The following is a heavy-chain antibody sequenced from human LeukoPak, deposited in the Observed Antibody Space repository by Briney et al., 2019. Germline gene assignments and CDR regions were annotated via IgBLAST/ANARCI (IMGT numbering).Heavy chain of an antibody. J-gene: IGHJ4*02. CDR1: GFTFSSYA. V-gene: IGHV3-23*01. CDR2: ISGSGGST. D-gene: IGHD3-22*01. CDR3: AKTPNYYDSSGYYRMYYFDY. Sequence: PGGSLRLSCAASGFTFSSYAMSWVRQAPGKGLEWVSAISGSGGSTYYADSVKGRFTISRDNPKNTLYLQMNSLRAEDTAVYYCAKTPNYYDSSGYYRMYYFDYWGQGTLVTVSS.